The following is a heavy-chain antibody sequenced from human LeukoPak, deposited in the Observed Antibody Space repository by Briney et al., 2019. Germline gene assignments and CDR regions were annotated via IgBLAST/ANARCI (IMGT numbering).Heavy chain of an antibody. CDR3: AREVGAIDY. V-gene: IGHV3-74*01. CDR2: INGDESDA. Sequence: GGSLRLSCAASGFPFSNYWMHWVRQAPGKGLGWVSHINGDESDANYADSVKGRFTISRDNAKNTLFLQMNSLRAEDTAVYYCAREVGAIDYWGQGTLVTVSS. CDR1: GFPFSNYW. D-gene: IGHD1-26*01. J-gene: IGHJ4*02.